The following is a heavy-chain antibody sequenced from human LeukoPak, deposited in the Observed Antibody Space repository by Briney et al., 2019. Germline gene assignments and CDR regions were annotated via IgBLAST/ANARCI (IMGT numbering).Heavy chain of an antibody. CDR3: TRAAYCSRTSCHPHLWLGDY. J-gene: IGHJ4*02. Sequence: PGGSLRLLCTVWGFTCGDYAMIGVRQAPAKGLEGVGFIRRKAYGGTTEYAACVKGRFTISRDDYKSIAYLQLNSRKNDDTAVYYCTRAAYCSRTSCHPHLWLGDYWGQGTLVTVSS. CDR2: IRRKAYGGTT. V-gene: IGHV3-49*04. CDR1: GFTCGDYA. D-gene: IGHD2-2*01.